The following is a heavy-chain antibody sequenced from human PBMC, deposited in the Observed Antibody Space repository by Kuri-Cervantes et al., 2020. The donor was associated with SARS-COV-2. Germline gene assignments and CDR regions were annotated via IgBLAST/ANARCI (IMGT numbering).Heavy chain of an antibody. V-gene: IGHV3-30*02. D-gene: IGHD7-27*01. CDR1: GFTFSSYG. CDR3: AGDIPIGESGGFDR. Sequence: GESLKISCAASGFTFSSYGMHWVRQAPGKGLEWVAFIRYDGSNKYYADSVKGRFTISRDNSKNTLYLQMNSLRAEDTAVYYCAGDIPIGESGGFDRWGQGTLVTVFS. J-gene: IGHJ5*02. CDR2: IRYDGSNK.